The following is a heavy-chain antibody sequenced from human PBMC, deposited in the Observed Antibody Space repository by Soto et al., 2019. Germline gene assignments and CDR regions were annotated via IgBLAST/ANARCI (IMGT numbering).Heavy chain of an antibody. V-gene: IGHV3-11*01. CDR1: GFTFGDYY. D-gene: IGHD1-7*01. CDR2: ISSSGSTI. J-gene: IGHJ4*02. Sequence: GGSLRLSCAASGFTFGDYYMSWIRQAPGRGLEWVSYISSSGSTIYYADSVKGRFTISRDNAKNSLYLQMNSLRAEDTAVYYCASTLELRVFDYWGQGTLVTVSS. CDR3: ASTLELRVFDY.